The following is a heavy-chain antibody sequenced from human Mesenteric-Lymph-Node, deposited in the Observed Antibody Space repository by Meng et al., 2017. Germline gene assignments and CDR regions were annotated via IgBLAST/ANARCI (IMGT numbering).Heavy chain of an antibody. CDR2: IYYSGST. V-gene: IGHV4-30-4*08. CDR1: GGSISSGGYY. J-gene: IGHJ4*02. D-gene: IGHD1-26*01. CDR3: ARSPYSGSALPFFDY. Sequence: QLQESGPGLVKPSPTLSPACTVSGGSISSGGYYWSWIRQPPGKGLEWIGYIYYSGSTYYNPSLKSRVSISGDTSNKQFSLKLTSVTAADTAVYYCARSPYSGSALPFFDYWGQGSLVTVSS.